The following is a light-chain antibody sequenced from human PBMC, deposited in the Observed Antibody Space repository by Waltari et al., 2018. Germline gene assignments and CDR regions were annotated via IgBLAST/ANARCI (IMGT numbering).Light chain of an antibody. V-gene: IGLV2-11*01. CDR3: SSYAGNNVYV. J-gene: IGLJ1*01. Sequence: QSALTQPRSVSGSPGQSVTISCTGTSSDVGGYSYVSWYQHHPGKAPKLMIYEVSKRPSGVPVRFSGSQSGSTASLTVSGLQAEDEADYYCSSYAGNNVYVFGSGTKVTVL. CDR1: SSDVGGYSY. CDR2: EVS.